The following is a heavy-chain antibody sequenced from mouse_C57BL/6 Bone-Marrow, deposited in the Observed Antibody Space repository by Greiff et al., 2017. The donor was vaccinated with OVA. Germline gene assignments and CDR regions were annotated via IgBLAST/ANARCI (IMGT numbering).Heavy chain of an antibody. CDR1: GYTFTTYP. V-gene: IGHV1-47*01. D-gene: IGHD1-1*01. Sequence: QVQLQQSGAELVKPGASVKLSCTASGYTFTTYPIEWMKQNHGKSLEWIGNFHPYNDDTTYTEKFKGKATLSVEKSSNTVYLELSLLTSDYSAVYNGARRGYGSSYYAMDYWGQGTSVTVSS. CDR3: ARRGYGSSYYAMDY. CDR2: FHPYNDDT. J-gene: IGHJ4*01.